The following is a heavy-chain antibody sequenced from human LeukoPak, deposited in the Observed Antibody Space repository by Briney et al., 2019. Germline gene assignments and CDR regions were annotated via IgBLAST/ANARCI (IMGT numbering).Heavy chain of an antibody. V-gene: IGHV3-30-3*01. CDR2: ISYDGSNK. CDR3: AKDRYSSGWYSDFDY. J-gene: IGHJ4*02. Sequence: GRSLRLSCSASGFTFSGYAMHWVRQAPGKGLEWVAVISYDGSNKYYADSVKGRFTISRDNSKNTVYLQMNSLRAEDTAVYYCAKDRYSSGWYSDFDYWGQGTLVTVSS. D-gene: IGHD6-19*01. CDR1: GFTFSGYA.